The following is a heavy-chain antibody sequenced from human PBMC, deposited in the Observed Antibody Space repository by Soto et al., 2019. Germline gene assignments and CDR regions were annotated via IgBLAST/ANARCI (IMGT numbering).Heavy chain of an antibody. V-gene: IGHV1-46*01. CDR1: GYTFTNYY. CDR2: INPSGGIT. Sequence: QVQLVQSGAEVKKPGASVKVSCKASGYTFTNYYMHWVRQAPGQGPEWMGIINPSGGITSYTQKFQSRVTMTRDTYTRTVYMELSSLRSADTAVDYCERGMVATRGDFDYWGQGTMVTVSS. CDR3: ERGMVATRGDFDY. D-gene: IGHD5-12*01. J-gene: IGHJ4*02.